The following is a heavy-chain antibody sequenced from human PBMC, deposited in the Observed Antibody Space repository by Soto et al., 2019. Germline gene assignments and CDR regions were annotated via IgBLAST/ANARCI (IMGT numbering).Heavy chain of an antibody. CDR2: ISYDGSNK. CDR1: GFTFSSYA. V-gene: IGHV3-30-3*01. CDR3: ARDADYYILTGYSPYYYGMDV. J-gene: IGHJ6*02. Sequence: QVQLVESGGGVVQPGRSLRLSCAASGFTFSSYAMHWVRQAPGKGLEWVAVISYDGSNKYYADSVKGRFTISRDNSKNPLYLQMNSLRAEDTAVYYCARDADYYILTGYSPYYYGMDVWGQGTTVTVSS. D-gene: IGHD3-9*01.